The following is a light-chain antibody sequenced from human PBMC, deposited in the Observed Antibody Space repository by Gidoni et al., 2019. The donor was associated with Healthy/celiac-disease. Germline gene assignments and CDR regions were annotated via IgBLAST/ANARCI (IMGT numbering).Light chain of an antibody. J-gene: IGKJ2*01. CDR1: QSISSY. V-gene: IGKV1-39*01. CDR2: AAS. CDR3: QQSYSTLYT. Sequence: SQMTQSTSSLSASVGDRVTLTCRASQSISSYLNWYQQKPGKAPKLLIYAASSVQSGVPSRFRGSGSGTDFTLTISSLQPEDFATYYCQQSYSTLYTFGQGTKLEIK.